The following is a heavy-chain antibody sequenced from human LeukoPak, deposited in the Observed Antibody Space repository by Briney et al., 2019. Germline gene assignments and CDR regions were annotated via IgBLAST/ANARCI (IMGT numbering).Heavy chain of an antibody. D-gene: IGHD5-18*01. CDR1: GGSISSSSYY. CDR3: ARRGYHHFDY. CDR2: IYYSGST. Sequence: PSETLSLTCTVSGGSISSSSYYWGWIRQPPGKGLEWIGSIYYSGSTYYNPSPKSRVTISVDTSKNQFSLKLSSVTAADTAVYYCARRGYHHFDYWGQGTLVTVSS. V-gene: IGHV4-39*01. J-gene: IGHJ4*02.